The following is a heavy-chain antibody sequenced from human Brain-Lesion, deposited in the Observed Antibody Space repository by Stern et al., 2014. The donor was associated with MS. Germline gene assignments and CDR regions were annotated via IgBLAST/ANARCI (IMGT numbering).Heavy chain of an antibody. CDR3: ARGRVVPGFQYYATDV. CDR1: GGSISSGGYY. D-gene: IGHD2-2*01. J-gene: IGHJ6*02. V-gene: IGHV4-61*02. CDR2: IFNSGSP. Sequence: VQLVESGPGLVKPSQTLSLSCTVSGGSISSGGYYWSWIRPPAGKGLEWIGGIFNSGSPSYNPSPKGRFTTSTDTHKHQFPLRLNPMTAADTAVYYCARGRVVPGFQYYATDVWGQGTTVIVSS.